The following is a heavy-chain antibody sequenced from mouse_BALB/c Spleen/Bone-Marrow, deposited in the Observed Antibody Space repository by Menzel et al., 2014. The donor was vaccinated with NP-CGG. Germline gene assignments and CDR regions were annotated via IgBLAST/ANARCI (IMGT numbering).Heavy chain of an antibody. Sequence: VQLKESGAELVKPGASVKLSCTASGFNIKDTYMHWVKQRPEQGLEWIGRIDPANGNTKYDPKFQGKATITADTSSNTACLQLSSLTSEDTAVYYCARGGGWSYAMDYWGQGTSVTVSS. CDR3: ARGGGWSYAMDY. CDR2: IDPANGNT. V-gene: IGHV14-3*02. J-gene: IGHJ4*01. D-gene: IGHD2-3*01. CDR1: GFNIKDTY.